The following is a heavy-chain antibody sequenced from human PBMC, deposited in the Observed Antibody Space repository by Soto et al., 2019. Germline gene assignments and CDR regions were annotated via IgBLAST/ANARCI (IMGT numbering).Heavy chain of an antibody. CDR1: GFTFDDYA. V-gene: IGHV3-9*01. J-gene: IGHJ4*02. Sequence: GGSLRLSCAASGFTFDDYAMHWVRQAPGKGLEWVSGISWNSGSIGYADSVKGRFTISRDNAKNSLYLQMNSLRAEDTALYYCAKDPDNMVRGAIDYWGQGTLVTVSS. CDR2: ISWNSGSI. D-gene: IGHD3-10*01. CDR3: AKDPDNMVRGAIDY.